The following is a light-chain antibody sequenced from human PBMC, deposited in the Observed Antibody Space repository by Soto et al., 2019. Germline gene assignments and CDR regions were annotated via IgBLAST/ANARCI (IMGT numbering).Light chain of an antibody. CDR1: QSVDSRF. Sequence: EIVLTQSPGSLSLSPGERATLSCRASQSVDSRFFAWYQQRPGQAPRLLIYGASRRATGIPDRFTGSGSGTDFTLTISGLEAEDVALYYCQQYDSSVTFGLATKVEIK. CDR2: GAS. J-gene: IGKJ1*01. CDR3: QQYDSSVT. V-gene: IGKV3-20*01.